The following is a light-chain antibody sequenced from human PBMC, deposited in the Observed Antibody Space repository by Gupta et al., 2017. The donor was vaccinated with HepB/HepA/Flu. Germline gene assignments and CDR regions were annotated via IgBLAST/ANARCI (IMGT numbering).Light chain of an antibody. CDR1: SLRSYY. Sequence: SSELTQDPAVFVALGQTVRITCQGDSLRSYYGSWYQQKPGQAPVLVIYGKNNRPSGIPDRFSGSSLGNTASLTITGAQAEDEADYYCNSRDNSGNHLVFGGGTKLTVL. CDR3: NSRDNSGNHLV. J-gene: IGLJ2*01. V-gene: IGLV3-19*01. CDR2: GKN.